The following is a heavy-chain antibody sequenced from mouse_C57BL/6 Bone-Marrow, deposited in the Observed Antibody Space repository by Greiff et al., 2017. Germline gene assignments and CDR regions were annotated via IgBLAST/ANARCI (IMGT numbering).Heavy chain of an antibody. J-gene: IGHJ4*01. CDR1: GYTFTSYG. D-gene: IGHD2-3*01. V-gene: IGHV1-81*01. Sequence: VQLQQSGAELARPGASVKLSCKASGYTFTSYGISWVKQRTGQGLEWIGEIYPRSGNTYYNEKFKGKATLTADKSSRTAYMELRSLTSEDSAVYFCARTLYYYAMDYWGQGTSVTVSS. CDR3: ARTLYYYAMDY. CDR2: IYPRSGNT.